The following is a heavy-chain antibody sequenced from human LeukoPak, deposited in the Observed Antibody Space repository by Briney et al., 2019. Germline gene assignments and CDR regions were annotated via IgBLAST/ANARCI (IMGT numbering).Heavy chain of an antibody. D-gene: IGHD1-26*01. Sequence: PGGSLRLSCAASGFTFSSYWMSWVRQAPGKGLEWVANIKQDGSEKYYVDSVKGRFTVSRDNAKNSLYLQMNSLRAEDTAVYYCAKNPSGSYFPRFDYWGQGTLVTVSS. J-gene: IGHJ4*02. V-gene: IGHV3-7*03. CDR2: IKQDGSEK. CDR1: GFTFSSYW. CDR3: AKNPSGSYFPRFDY.